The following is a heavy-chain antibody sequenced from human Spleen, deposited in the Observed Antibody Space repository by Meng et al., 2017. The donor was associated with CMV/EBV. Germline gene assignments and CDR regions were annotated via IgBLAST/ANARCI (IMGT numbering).Heavy chain of an antibody. CDR2: LSGGGGTT. CDR1: FIFSISA. Sequence: FIFSISAMSWVRLAPGKGLGWVSGLSGGGGTTYYAGSVKGRFTIARDNSKNTLYLQMNSLRAEDTAVYYCAKDRLDGYGGNSGSFDYWGQGTLVTVSS. CDR3: AKDRLDGYGGNSGSFDY. D-gene: IGHD4-23*01. V-gene: IGHV3-23*01. J-gene: IGHJ4*02.